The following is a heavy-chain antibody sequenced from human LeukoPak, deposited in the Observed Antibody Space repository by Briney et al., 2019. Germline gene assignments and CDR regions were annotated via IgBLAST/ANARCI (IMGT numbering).Heavy chain of an antibody. CDR2: ISAYNGNT. CDR3: ARVGYCSSTSCPDIYYYYYYGMDV. D-gene: IGHD2-2*01. J-gene: IGHJ6*02. CDR1: GYTFTSYG. V-gene: IGHV1-18*01. Sequence: ASVKVSCKASGYTFTSYGISWVRQAPGQGLEWVGWISAYNGNTNYAQKLQGRVTMTTDTSTSTAYMELRSLRSDDTAVYYCARVGYCSSTSCPDIYYYYYYGMDVWGQGTTVTVSS.